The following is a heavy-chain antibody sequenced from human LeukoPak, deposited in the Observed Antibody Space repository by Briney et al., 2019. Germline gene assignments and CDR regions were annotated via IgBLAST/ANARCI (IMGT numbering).Heavy chain of an antibody. Sequence: GGSLRLSCAASGFTFSSYAMSWVRQAPGKGLEWVSVIYSGGSTYYADSVKGRFTISRDNSKNTLYLQMNSLRAEDTAVYYCARSGRTYYYYGMDVWGQGTTVTVSS. D-gene: IGHD3-10*01. CDR3: ARSGRTYYYYGMDV. V-gene: IGHV3-53*01. CDR2: IYSGGST. CDR1: GFTFSSYA. J-gene: IGHJ6*02.